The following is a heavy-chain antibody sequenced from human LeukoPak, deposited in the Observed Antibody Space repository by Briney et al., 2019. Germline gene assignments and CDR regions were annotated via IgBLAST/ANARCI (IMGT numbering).Heavy chain of an antibody. J-gene: IGHJ4*02. CDR2: ISSSSSTI. CDR1: GFTFSSYS. CDR3: AKVGRIAAYPPDY. Sequence: GGSLRLSCAASGFTFSSYSMNWVRQAPGKGLERVSYISSSSSTIYYADSVKGRFTISRDNAKNSLYLQMNSLRAEDTAVYYCAKVGRIAAYPPDYWGQGTLVTVSS. V-gene: IGHV3-48*04. D-gene: IGHD6-25*01.